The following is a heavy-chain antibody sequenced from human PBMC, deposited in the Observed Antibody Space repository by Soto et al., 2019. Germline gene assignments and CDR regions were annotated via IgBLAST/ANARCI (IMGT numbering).Heavy chain of an antibody. CDR3: ARASNGWSYDY. D-gene: IGHD6-19*01. CDR2: ISYDGSNK. Sequence: QVQLVESGGGVVQPGRSLRLSCAASGFTFSSYAMHWVRQAPGKGLEWVAVISYDGSNKYYADSVKGRFTISRDNSKNTLYLQMNSLRAEDTAVYYCARASNGWSYDYWGQGTLVTVSS. J-gene: IGHJ4*02. V-gene: IGHV3-30-3*01. CDR1: GFTFSSYA.